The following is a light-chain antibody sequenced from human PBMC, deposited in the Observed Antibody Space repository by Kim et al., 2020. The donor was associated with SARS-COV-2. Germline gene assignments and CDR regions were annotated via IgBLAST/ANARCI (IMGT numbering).Light chain of an antibody. V-gene: IGLV2-14*03. CDR1: SSDVGGYNY. Sequence: GQSINISCTGTSSDVGGYNYVSWYQQHPDKAPKLMIYDVSNRPSGVSNRFSGSKSGNTASLTISGLQAEDEADYYCSSYTSSSLYVFGTGTKVTVL. CDR3: SSYTSSSLYV. CDR2: DVS. J-gene: IGLJ1*01.